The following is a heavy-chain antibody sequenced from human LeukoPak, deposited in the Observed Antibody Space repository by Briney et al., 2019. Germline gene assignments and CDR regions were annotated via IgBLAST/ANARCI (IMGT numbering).Heavy chain of an antibody. CDR1: GYTFTGYY. V-gene: IGHV1-2*02. Sequence: GASVKVSCKASGYTFTGYYMHWVRQARGQGLEWMGWINPNSGGTNYAQKFQGRVTMTRDTSISTAYMELSRLRSDDTAVYYCARRFQQQLVLGAFDIWGQGTMVTVSS. J-gene: IGHJ3*02. CDR3: ARRFQQQLVLGAFDI. D-gene: IGHD6-13*01. CDR2: INPNSGGT.